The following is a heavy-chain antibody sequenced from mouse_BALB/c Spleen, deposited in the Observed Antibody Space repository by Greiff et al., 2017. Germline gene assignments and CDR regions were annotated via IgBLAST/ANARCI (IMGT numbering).Heavy chain of an antibody. D-gene: IGHD1-1*01. CDR1: GYTFTSYW. CDR3: ARSITTVVANFDY. Sequence: VQLQQPGAELVKPGASVKLSCKASGYTFTSYWMHWVKQRPGQGLEWIVEINPSNGRTNYNEKFKSKATLTVDKSSSTAYMQLSSLTSVDSAVYYGARSITTVVANFDYWGQGTTVTVSS. V-gene: IGHV1S81*02. CDR2: INPSNGRT. J-gene: IGHJ2*01.